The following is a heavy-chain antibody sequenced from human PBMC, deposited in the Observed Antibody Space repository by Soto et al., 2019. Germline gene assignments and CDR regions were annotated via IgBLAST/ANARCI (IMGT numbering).Heavy chain of an antibody. CDR3: ARGKMVVAANYYYYYGMDV. Sequence: GGSLRLSCAASGFTFSSYSMNWVRQAPGKGLEWVSSISSSSSYIYYADSVKGRFTISRDNAKNSLYLQMNSLRAEDTAVYYCARGKMVVAANYYYYYGMDVWGQGTTVTVSS. V-gene: IGHV3-21*01. D-gene: IGHD2-15*01. CDR1: GFTFSSYS. CDR2: ISSSSSYI. J-gene: IGHJ6*02.